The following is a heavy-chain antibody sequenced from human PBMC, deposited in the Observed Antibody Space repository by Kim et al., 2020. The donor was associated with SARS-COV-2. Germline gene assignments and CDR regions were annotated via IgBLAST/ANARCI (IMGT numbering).Heavy chain of an antibody. D-gene: IGHD6-6*01. Sequence: SETLSLTCTVSGGSISSGDYYWSWIRQPPGKGLEWIGYIYYSGSTYYNPSLKSRVTISVDTSKNQFSLKLSSVTAADTAVYYCAREKQLVGIDYWGQGTLVTVSS. J-gene: IGHJ4*02. CDR2: IYYSGST. V-gene: IGHV4-30-4*01. CDR1: GGSISSGDYY. CDR3: AREKQLVGIDY.